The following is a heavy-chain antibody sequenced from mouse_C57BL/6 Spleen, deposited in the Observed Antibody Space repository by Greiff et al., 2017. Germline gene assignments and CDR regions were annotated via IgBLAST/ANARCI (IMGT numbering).Heavy chain of an antibody. V-gene: IGHV1-81*01. CDR1: GYTFTSYG. Sequence: QVQLKQSGAELVRPGASVKLSCKASGYTFTSYGISWVKQRPGQGLEWIGEIYPRSGNTYYNEKFKGKATLTADKSSSTAYMQLRSLTSEDSAVYFCARHNGGGDWYFEGWGTGPTVTVSS. D-gene: IGHD1-1*02. J-gene: IGHJ1*03. CDR2: IYPRSGNT. CDR3: ARHNGGGDWYFEG.